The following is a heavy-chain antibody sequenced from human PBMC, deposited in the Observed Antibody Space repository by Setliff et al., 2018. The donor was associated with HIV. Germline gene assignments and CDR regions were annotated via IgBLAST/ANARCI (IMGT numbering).Heavy chain of an antibody. J-gene: IGHJ4*02. CDR1: GYTFTSYG. Sequence: ASVKVSCKASGYTFTSYGISWVRQAPGQGLEWMGWINPNGGYTNYAQKFLGRVTMTQDTSFTTAYLELSRLGSDDTAVYYCAADNYNCNSFDSWGQGSLVTVSS. D-gene: IGHD3-3*01. CDR3: AADNYNCNSFDS. V-gene: IGHV1-2*02. CDR2: INPNGGYT.